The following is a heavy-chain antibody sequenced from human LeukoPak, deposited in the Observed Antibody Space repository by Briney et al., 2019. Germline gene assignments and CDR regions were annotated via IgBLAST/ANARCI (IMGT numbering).Heavy chain of an antibody. CDR1: GFTFSSYW. V-gene: IGHV3-7*01. CDR3: ARDPDCSGGSCYFYFDY. J-gene: IGHJ4*02. D-gene: IGHD2-15*01. CDR2: IKQDGSEK. Sequence: PGGTLRLSCAASGFTFSSYWMSWVRQAPGKGLEWGANIKQDGSEKYYVDSVKGRFTISRDNAKNSLYLQMNSLRAEDTAVYYCARDPDCSGGSCYFYFDYWGQGTLVTVSS.